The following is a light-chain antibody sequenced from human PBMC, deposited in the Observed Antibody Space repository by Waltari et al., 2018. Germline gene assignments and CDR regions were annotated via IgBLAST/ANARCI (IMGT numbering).Light chain of an antibody. V-gene: IGKV1-33*01. CDR3: QQYDDLIT. CDR2: ESS. Sequence: DILLTQTPFSLSSYFGNFVIISCQASHDVSKSLNWYQQKSGSAPKLVVYESSNVDRGVPSRFSGSGSGTDFTLTITSLQPEDFATYYCQQYDDLITFGQGTRVDIK. J-gene: IGKJ5*01. CDR1: HDVSKS.